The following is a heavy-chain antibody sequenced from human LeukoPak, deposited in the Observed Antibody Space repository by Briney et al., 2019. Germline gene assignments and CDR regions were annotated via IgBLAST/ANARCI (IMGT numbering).Heavy chain of an antibody. Sequence: GGSLRLSCAASGFTFSSYGMHWVRQAPGKGLEWVAVIWYDGSNKYYADSVKGRFTISGDNSKNTLYLQMNSLRAEDTAVYYCARAAYGDYDNFDYWGQGTLVTVSS. J-gene: IGHJ4*02. D-gene: IGHD4-17*01. V-gene: IGHV3-33*01. CDR2: IWYDGSNK. CDR1: GFTFSSYG. CDR3: ARAAYGDYDNFDY.